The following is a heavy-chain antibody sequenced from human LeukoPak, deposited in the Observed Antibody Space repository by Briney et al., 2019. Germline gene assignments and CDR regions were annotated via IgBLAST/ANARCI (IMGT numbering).Heavy chain of an antibody. V-gene: IGHV4-31*03. CDR3: ARGARYGDSQYYFDY. CDR1: GGSISSSNYY. D-gene: IGHD4-17*01. Sequence: ASETLSLTCTVSGGSISSSNYYWSWIRQHPGKGLEWIGYIYYSGSTYYNPSLKSRVTISVGTSKNQFSLKLSSVTAADTAVYYCARGARYGDSQYYFDYWGQGTLVTVSS. CDR2: IYYSGST. J-gene: IGHJ4*02.